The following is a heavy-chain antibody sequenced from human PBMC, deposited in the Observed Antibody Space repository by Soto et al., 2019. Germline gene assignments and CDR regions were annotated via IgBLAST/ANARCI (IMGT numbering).Heavy chain of an antibody. D-gene: IGHD1-26*01. Sequence: GESLKISCKASGYSFNSYWIGWVRQMPGKGLEWMAIIYPGDSDARYTPSFQGQVTISADKSISTTFLHWSSLAASDTAMYYCARTSGGYLYYFDFWAQGTLVTVSS. J-gene: IGHJ4*01. V-gene: IGHV5-51*01. CDR1: GYSFNSYW. CDR3: ARTSGGYLYYFDF. CDR2: IYPGDSDA.